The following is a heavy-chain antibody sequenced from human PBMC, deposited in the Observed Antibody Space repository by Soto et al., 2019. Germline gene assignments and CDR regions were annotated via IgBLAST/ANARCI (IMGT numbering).Heavy chain of an antibody. CDR2: IGTAGDT. CDR1: GFTFSTYD. J-gene: IGHJ6*02. CDR3: ARDRREPYDYGLDV. D-gene: IGHD1-1*01. V-gene: IGHV3-13*04. Sequence: EVQLVESGGGLVQPGGSLRLSCAASGFTFSTYDMYWVRQPTGKGLEWVSSIGTAGDTYYPGSVKGRFTISRENAKSSLYLQMNSLRVGDTAVYYCARDRREPYDYGLDVWGQGTKVTVS.